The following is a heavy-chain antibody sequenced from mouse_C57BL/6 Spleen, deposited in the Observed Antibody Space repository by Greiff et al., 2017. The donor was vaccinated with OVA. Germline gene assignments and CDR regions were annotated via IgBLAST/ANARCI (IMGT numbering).Heavy chain of an antibody. D-gene: IGHD2-5*01. CDR1: GFSFTSYG. CDR3: ARNPSGYSNYDGYFDV. J-gene: IGHJ1*03. CDR2: IWSGGGT. V-gene: IGHV2-2*01. Sequence: QVQLQQSGPGLVQPSQSLSITCTVSGFSFTSYGVHWVRQSPGKGLEWLGVIWSGGGTDYNAAFISSLSICKVTSKSPVFYKMDSLQAEDTAIDYCARNPSGYSNYDGYFDVWGTGTTVTVSA.